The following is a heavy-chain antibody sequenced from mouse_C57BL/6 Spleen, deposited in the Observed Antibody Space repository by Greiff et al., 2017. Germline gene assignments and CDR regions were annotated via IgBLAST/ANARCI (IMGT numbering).Heavy chain of an antibody. CDR2: IYPRSGNT. CDR1: GYTFTSYG. CDR3: ARPAIDY. V-gene: IGHV1-81*01. Sequence: VQLQESGAELARPGASVKLSCKASGYTFTSYGISWVKQRPGQGLEWIGEIYPRSGNTYYNEKFKGKATLTADKSSSTAYMQLSSLTSEDSAVYFCARPAIDYWGQGTSVTVSA. J-gene: IGHJ4*01.